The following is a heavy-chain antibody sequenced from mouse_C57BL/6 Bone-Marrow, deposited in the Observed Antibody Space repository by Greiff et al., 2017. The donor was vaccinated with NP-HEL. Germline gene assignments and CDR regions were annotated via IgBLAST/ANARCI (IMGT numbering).Heavy chain of an antibody. Sequence: QVQLQQSAAELARPGAAVKMSCKASGYTFTSYTMHWVKQRPGQGLEWIGYINPSSGYIEYNQKFKDKTTLTADKSSSTAYMQLSSLTSEDSAVFYCAREGGIYYVNYGYAMDYWGQGTSVTVSS. CDR2: INPSSGYI. J-gene: IGHJ4*01. CDR1: GYTFTSYT. V-gene: IGHV1-4*02. D-gene: IGHD2-1*01. CDR3: AREGGIYYVNYGYAMDY.